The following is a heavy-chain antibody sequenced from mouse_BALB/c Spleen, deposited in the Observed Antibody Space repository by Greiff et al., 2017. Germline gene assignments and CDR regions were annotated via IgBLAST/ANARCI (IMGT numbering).Heavy chain of an antibody. CDR2: INPYNDGT. CDR1: GYTFTSYV. CDR3: ARWRGITTYAMDY. Sequence: VQLQQSGPELVKPGASVKMSCKASGYTFTSYVMHWVKQKPGQGLEWIGYINPYNDGTKYNEKFKGKATLTSDKSSSTAYMELSSLTSEDSAVYYCARWRGITTYAMDYWGQGTSVTVSS. D-gene: IGHD1-2*01. J-gene: IGHJ4*01. V-gene: IGHV1-14*01.